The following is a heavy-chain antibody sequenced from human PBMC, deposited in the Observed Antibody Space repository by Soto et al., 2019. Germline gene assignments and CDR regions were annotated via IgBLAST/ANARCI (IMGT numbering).Heavy chain of an antibody. CDR1: GGTFSSYS. CDR3: ASIVAARPRAPYYYYYGMDV. V-gene: IGHV1-69*13. CDR2: IIPIFGTA. J-gene: IGHJ6*02. D-gene: IGHD6-6*01. Sequence: SVKVSCKASGGTFSSYSISWVRQTPGQGLEWMGGIIPIFGTANYAQKFQGRVTITADESTSTAYMELSSLRSEDTAVYYCASIVAARPRAPYYYYYGMDVWGQGTTVTVSS.